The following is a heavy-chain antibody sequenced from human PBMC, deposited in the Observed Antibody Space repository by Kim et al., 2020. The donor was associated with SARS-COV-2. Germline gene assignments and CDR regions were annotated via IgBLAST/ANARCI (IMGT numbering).Heavy chain of an antibody. D-gene: IGHD6-19*01. CDR1: GVSISSHY. Sequence: SETLSLTCTVSGVSISSHYWTWIRQPPGKGPEWIGYISYSGTTNYNPSLKIRLTMSVDASKNQFSLQLTSLTAADTAVYYCSRRLLVADMGSGFDPWGQGTLVTVSS. CDR2: ISYSGTT. V-gene: IGHV4-59*08. J-gene: IGHJ5*02. CDR3: SRRLLVADMGSGFDP.